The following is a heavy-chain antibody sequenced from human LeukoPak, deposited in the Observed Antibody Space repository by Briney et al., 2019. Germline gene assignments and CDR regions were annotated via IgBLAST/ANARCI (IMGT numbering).Heavy chain of an antibody. CDR3: ARDLVGAMAAFDI. Sequence: PGGSLRLSCAASGFTFSSYSMNWVRQAPGKGLEWVSSISSSSSYIYYADSVKGRFTISRDNAKNSLYLQMNSLRAEDTAVYYCARDLVGAMAAFDIWGQGTMVTVSS. CDR1: GFTFSSYS. J-gene: IGHJ3*02. V-gene: IGHV3-21*01. D-gene: IGHD1-26*01. CDR2: ISSSSSYI.